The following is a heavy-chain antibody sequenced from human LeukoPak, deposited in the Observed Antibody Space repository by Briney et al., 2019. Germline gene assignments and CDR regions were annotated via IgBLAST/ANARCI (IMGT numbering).Heavy chain of an antibody. V-gene: IGHV1-2*02. D-gene: IGHD3-10*01. CDR2: INPNSGGT. J-gene: IGHJ5*02. Sequence: ASVKVSCKASGYSYTDYYIHWVRQAPGQGLEWMGWINPNSGGTNYAQKLQGRVTMTTDTSTSTAYMELRSLRSDDTAVYYCARDGIWFGDRNWFDPWGQGTLVTVSS. CDR3: ARDGIWFGDRNWFDP. CDR1: GYSYTDYY.